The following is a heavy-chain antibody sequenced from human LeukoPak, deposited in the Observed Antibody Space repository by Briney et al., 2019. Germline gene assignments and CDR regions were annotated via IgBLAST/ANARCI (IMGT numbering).Heavy chain of an antibody. D-gene: IGHD2-15*01. CDR1: GFTFSSYT. J-gene: IGHJ6*02. V-gene: IGHV3-21*01. CDR3: ARDPTPRYCSGGSCYTHYGMDV. Sequence: GGSLRLSCAASGFTFSSYTMNWVRQAPGKGLEWVSSISSSSSYIYCADSVKVRLTISRDNAKNSLYLQMNSLRAEDTAVYYCARDPTPRYCSGGSCYTHYGMDVWGQGTTVTVSS. CDR2: ISSSSSYI.